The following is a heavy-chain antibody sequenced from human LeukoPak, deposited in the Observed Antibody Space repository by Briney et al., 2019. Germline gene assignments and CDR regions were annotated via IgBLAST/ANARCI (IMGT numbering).Heavy chain of an antibody. CDR1: GFTFDDYA. Sequence: GRSLRLSCAASGFTFDDYAMHWVRQAPGKGLEWVSGISWNSGSIGYADSVKGRFTISRDNAKNSLYLQMNSLRAEDTALYYCAKSPSIVVAPARGFDYWGQGTLVTVSS. D-gene: IGHD2-2*01. J-gene: IGHJ4*02. V-gene: IGHV3-9*01. CDR2: ISWNSGSI. CDR3: AKSPSIVVAPARGFDY.